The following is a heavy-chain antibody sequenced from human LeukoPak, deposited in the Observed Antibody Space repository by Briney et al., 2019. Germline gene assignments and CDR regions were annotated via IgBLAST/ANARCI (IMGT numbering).Heavy chain of an antibody. CDR2: MNPNSGNT. CDR3: ARGIVVVPAKYYYYYYGMDV. Sequence: ASVKVSCKTSGGTFRSYVISWVRQAPGQGLEWMGWMNPNSGNTGYAQKFQGRVTMTRNTSISTAYMELSSLRSEDTAVYYCARGIVVVPAKYYYYYYGMDVWGQGTTVTVSS. J-gene: IGHJ6*02. D-gene: IGHD2-2*01. V-gene: IGHV1-8*02. CDR1: GGTFRSYV.